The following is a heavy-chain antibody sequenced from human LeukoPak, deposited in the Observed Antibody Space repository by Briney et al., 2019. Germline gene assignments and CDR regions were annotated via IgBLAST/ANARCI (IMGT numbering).Heavy chain of an antibody. CDR2: IYPGDSDT. J-gene: IGHJ4*02. CDR1: GYSFTSYW. CDR3: ARRVNRAAADY. V-gene: IGHV5-51*01. Sequence: GESLKISCKGSGYSFTSYWIGWVRQMPGKGLEWMGIIYPGDSDTRYGPSFQGHVTISADKSISTAYLQWSSLKASDTAMYYCARRVNRAAADYWGQGTLVTVSS. D-gene: IGHD6-13*01.